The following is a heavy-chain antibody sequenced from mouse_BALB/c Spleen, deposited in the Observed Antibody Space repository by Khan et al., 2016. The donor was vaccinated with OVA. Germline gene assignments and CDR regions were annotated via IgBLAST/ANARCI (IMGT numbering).Heavy chain of an antibody. CDR3: ARGGYSSFAY. CDR1: GYSFTSYL. J-gene: IGHJ3*01. D-gene: IGHD2-12*01. CDR2: IYLGNGDT. Sequence: VQLQQSGTVLARPGASVKMSCKASGYSFTSYLIHWIKQRPGQGLEWIGDIYLGNGDTTYNQKFMDKAKLTAGTSANTAYMELSSLTNEDSAVYYCARGGYSSFAYWGQGTLVTVSA. V-gene: IGHV1-5*01.